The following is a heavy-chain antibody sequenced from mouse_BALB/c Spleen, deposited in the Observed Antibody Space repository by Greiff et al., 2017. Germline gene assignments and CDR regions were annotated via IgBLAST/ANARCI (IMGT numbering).Heavy chain of an antibody. J-gene: IGHJ3*01. CDR3: TRNDYGYLAWFAY. Sequence: VQLQQSGTVLARPGASVKMSCKASGYTFTSYWMHWVKQRPGQGLEWIGAIYPGNSDTSYNQKFKGKAKLTAVTSTSTAYMELSSLTNEDSAVYYCTRNDYGYLAWFAYWGQGTLVTVSA. D-gene: IGHD1-2*01. CDR2: IYPGNSDT. CDR1: GYTFTSYW. V-gene: IGHV1-5*01.